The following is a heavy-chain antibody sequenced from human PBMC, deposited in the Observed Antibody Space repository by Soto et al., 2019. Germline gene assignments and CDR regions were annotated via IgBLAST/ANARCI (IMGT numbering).Heavy chain of an antibody. D-gene: IGHD3-10*01. CDR1: GGSISSSNW. Sequence: QVQLQESGPGLVKPSGTLSLTCAVSGGSISSSNWWSWVRQPPGKGLEWIGEIYHSGNTNYNPSLKSRVTMAVDKSRNQFSLQLSSVTAADPVIYYCARRWGEGRVDYWGQGTLVTVSS. V-gene: IGHV4-4*02. CDR2: IYHSGNT. J-gene: IGHJ4*02. CDR3: ARRWGEGRVDY.